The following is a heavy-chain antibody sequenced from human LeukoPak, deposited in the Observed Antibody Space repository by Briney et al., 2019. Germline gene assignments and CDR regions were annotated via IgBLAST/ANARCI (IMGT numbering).Heavy chain of an antibody. CDR3: AKDHLPGIVVADRDY. CDR1: GFTFSSYW. CDR2: IKQDGSEK. V-gene: IGHV3-7*03. J-gene: IGHJ4*02. Sequence: PGGSLRLSCAASGFTFSSYWMSWVRQAPGKGLEWVANIKQDGSEKYYVDSVKGRFTISRDNAKNSLYLQINSLRAEDTAVYYCAKDHLPGIVVADRDYWGQGTLVTVSS. D-gene: IGHD6-19*01.